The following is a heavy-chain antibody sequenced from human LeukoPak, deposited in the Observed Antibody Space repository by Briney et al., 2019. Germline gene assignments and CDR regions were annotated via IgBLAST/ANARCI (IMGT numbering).Heavy chain of an antibody. CDR2: VYYSGSP. Sequence: SETLSLTCTVSGDSVSSPSYYWSWIRQPPGKGLEWIGYVYYSGSPNYNPSLKSRVTVSIDTSKNQFSLRLSSVSAADTALYYCARTQYCSGTSCYFGYFDYWGQGTLVTVSS. CDR1: GDSVSSPSYY. J-gene: IGHJ4*02. D-gene: IGHD2-2*01. CDR3: ARTQYCSGTSCYFGYFDY. V-gene: IGHV4-61*01.